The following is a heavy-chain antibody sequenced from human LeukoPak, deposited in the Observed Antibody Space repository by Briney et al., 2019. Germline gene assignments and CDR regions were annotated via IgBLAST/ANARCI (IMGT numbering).Heavy chain of an antibody. J-gene: IGHJ5*02. D-gene: IGHD2-2*01. CDR2: VYYSGST. CDR3: ARCYCSSTSCFSNWFDP. V-gene: IGHV4-39*01. Sequence: SETLSLTCTVSGGSISSDSYYWGWVRQPPGKLEWIGSVYYSGSTYYNPSLKSRVTISVDTSKNQFSLKLSSVTAADTAVYYCARCYCSSTSCFSNWFDPWGQGTLVTVSS. CDR1: GGSISSDSYY.